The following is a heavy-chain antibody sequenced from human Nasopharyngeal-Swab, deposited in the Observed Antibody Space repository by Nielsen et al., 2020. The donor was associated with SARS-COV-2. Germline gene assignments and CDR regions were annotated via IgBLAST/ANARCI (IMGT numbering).Heavy chain of an antibody. CDR3: TRHISAGWFGEFPFDY. J-gene: IGHJ4*02. CDR1: GFTFTTYA. V-gene: IGHV3-23*01. Sequence: GGSLRLSCAASGFTFTTYAMSWVCQAPGKGLEWVSGISISGGHTYYSDSVKGRFTISRDNSKNTVYLQMNSLETEDTAVYLCTRHISAGWFGEFPFDYWGQGTLVTVSS. D-gene: IGHD3-10*01. CDR2: ISISGGHT.